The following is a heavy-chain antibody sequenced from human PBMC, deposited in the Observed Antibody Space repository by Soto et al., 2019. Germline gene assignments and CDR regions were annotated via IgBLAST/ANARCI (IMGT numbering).Heavy chain of an antibody. J-gene: IGHJ5*02. D-gene: IGHD2-2*01. Sequence: GGSLRLSCSAARVTFSSYAMHWVRQAPGKGLEYVSAISSNGGSTYYADSVKGRFTISRDNSKNTLYLQMSSLRAEDTAVYYCVKDRCSSTSCHNWFDPWGQGTLVTVSS. CDR3: VKDRCSSTSCHNWFDP. CDR1: RVTFSSYA. CDR2: ISSNGGST. V-gene: IGHV3-64D*06.